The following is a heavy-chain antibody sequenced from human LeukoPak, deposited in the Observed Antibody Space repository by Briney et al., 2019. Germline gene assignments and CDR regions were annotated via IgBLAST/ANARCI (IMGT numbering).Heavy chain of an antibody. V-gene: IGHV3-30-3*01. D-gene: IGHD2-15*01. CDR3: ARDRWGPSGGYFDY. CDR2: ISYDGSNK. CDR1: GFTFSSYA. Sequence: PGGSLRLSCAASGFTFSSYAMHWVRQAPGKGLEWVAVISYDGSNKYYADSVKGRFTISRDNSKNTLYLQMNSLRAEDTAVYYCARDRWGPSGGYFDYWGQGTLVTVSS. J-gene: IGHJ4*02.